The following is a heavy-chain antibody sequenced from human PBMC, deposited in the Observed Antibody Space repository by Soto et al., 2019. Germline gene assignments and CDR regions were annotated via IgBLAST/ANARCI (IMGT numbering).Heavy chain of an antibody. D-gene: IGHD2-2*01. CDR3: ARYCLSTSCYDY. V-gene: IGHV1-18*01. J-gene: IGHJ4*01. Sequence: ASVKVSCKASGYTFTSYAISWVRQAPGQGLEWMGWISAYNGNTKYVQKLQGRVTMTTDTSTSTAYMELRSLRAEDTAVYYCARYCLSTSCYDYWGHGALVTVSS. CDR1: GYTFTSYA. CDR2: ISAYNGNT.